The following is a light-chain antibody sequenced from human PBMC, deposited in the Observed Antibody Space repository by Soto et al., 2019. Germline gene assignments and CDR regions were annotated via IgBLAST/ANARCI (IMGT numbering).Light chain of an antibody. J-gene: IGKJ1*01. CDR1: QSVTSTY. CDR2: DAS. V-gene: IGKV3-20*01. CDR3: QQYGSSPGT. Sequence: EIVLTQSPGTLSLSPGARATLSCRASQSVTSTYLAWYQQKPGQAPRLLIYDASTRAPGVPDRFSGSGSGTDFTLTISRLEPEDFAVYYCQQYGSSPGTFGQGTKVDIK.